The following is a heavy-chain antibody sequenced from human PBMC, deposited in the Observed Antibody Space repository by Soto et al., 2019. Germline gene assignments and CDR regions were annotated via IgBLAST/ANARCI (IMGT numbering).Heavy chain of an antibody. V-gene: IGHV1-69*13. CDR1: GGTFSSYA. CDR2: IIPIFGTA. CDR3: ARSVRGVTIGRYGMDV. D-gene: IGHD3-10*01. Sequence: AVKVSCKASGGTFSSYAISWVRQAPGQGLEWMGGIIPIFGTANYAQKFQGRVTITADESTSTAYMELSSLRSEDTAVYYCARSVRGVTIGRYGMDVWGQGTTVTVSS. J-gene: IGHJ6*02.